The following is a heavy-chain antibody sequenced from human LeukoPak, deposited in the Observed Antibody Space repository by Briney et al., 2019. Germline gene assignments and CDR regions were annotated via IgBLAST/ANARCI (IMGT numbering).Heavy chain of an antibody. CDR3: ARGAETGFDY. V-gene: IGHV3-13*01. D-gene: IGHD1-14*01. CDR1: GFTFSSYD. CDR2: IGTGDDT. Sequence: GGPLRLSCAASGFTFSSYDMHWVRQATGKGLEWVSSIGTGDDTYYVGSVKGRFTISRENAKNSLYLQMNSLRTGDTAVYYCARGAETGFDYWGQGILVTVSS. J-gene: IGHJ4*02.